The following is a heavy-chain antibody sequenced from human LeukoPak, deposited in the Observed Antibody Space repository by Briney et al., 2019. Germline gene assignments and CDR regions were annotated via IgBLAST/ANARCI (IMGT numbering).Heavy chain of an antibody. CDR2: INSDGSST. D-gene: IGHD3-22*01. J-gene: IGHJ1*01. V-gene: IGHV3-74*01. CDR1: GXTFSSYW. CDR3: ARGESYYYDSTDEYFQH. Sequence: PGGSLRLSCAASGXTFSSYWMHWVRQAPGKGLVWVSRINSDGSSTSYADSVKGRFTISRDNAKNTLYLQMNSLRAEDTAVYYCARGESYYYDSTDEYFQHWGQGTLVTVSS.